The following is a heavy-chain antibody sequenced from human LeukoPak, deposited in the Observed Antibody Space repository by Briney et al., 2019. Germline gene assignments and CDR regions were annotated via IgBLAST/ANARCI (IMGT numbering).Heavy chain of an antibody. Sequence: SDTLSLTCALSGGSISSGGYSWRWIRQPPGKGLGWIVYIYHSGSSYYNPSLKSRVTISVDRSKNRFSLKLSSVTAADTAVYYCARLSPDYGGNSGGYNWFARWGQGTLVTVSS. J-gene: IGHJ5*02. CDR3: ARLSPDYGGNSGGYNWFAR. CDR2: IYHSGSS. V-gene: IGHV4-30-2*01. CDR1: GGSISSGGYS. D-gene: IGHD4-23*01.